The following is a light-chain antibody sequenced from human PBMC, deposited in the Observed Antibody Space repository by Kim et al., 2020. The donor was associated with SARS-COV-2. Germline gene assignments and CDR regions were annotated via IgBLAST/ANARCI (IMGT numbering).Light chain of an antibody. CDR3: QQFDSAPWT. Sequence: ESVLTQSPGTLSLSPGERVTLSCRASQSVTSQLAWYQQRPGQAPRLLIYDASTRATGIPDRFSGSGSGTDFTLTINRLEPEDFAVYYCQQFDSAPWTFGQGTKLEI. V-gene: IGKV3-20*01. CDR2: DAS. J-gene: IGKJ1*01. CDR1: QSVTSQ.